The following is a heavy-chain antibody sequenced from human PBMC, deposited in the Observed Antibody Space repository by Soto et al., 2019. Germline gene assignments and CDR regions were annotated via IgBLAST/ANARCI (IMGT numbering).Heavy chain of an antibody. J-gene: IGHJ5*02. D-gene: IGHD3-22*01. V-gene: IGHV4-59*01. CDR2: IYYSGST. Sequence: PSETLSLTCTVSGGSISSYYWSWIRQPPGKGLEWIGYIYYSGSTNYNPSLKSRVTISVDTSKNQFSLKLSSVTAADTAVYYCASTHTYYYDSSGYHTHWFDPWGQGTRVTVS. CDR3: ASTHTYYYDSSGYHTHWFDP. CDR1: GGSISSYY.